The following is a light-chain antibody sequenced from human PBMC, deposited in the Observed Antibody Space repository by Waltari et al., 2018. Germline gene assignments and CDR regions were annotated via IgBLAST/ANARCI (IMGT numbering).Light chain of an antibody. V-gene: IGKV1-39*01. CDR2: AAS. CDR3: QETHSTTRT. J-gene: IGKJ1*01. Sequence: DIQMTQSPSSLSASVGDRVIISCRASQSISSYLSWYQRKPGKVPKLLIYAASSLQSGVPSRFSGSGSGTDFTLTISSLQPEDFATYYCQETHSTTRTFGQGTKVEIK. CDR1: QSISSY.